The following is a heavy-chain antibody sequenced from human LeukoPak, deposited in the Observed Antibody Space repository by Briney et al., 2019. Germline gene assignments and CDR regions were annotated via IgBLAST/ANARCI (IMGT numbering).Heavy chain of an antibody. CDR3: AKAGSYRSYYFDY. V-gene: IGHV3-30*02. CDR2: IRYDGSNK. D-gene: IGHD3-16*02. J-gene: IGHJ4*02. Sequence: SCKASGYTFTGYYMHWVRQAPGKGLEWVAFIRYDGSNKYYADSVKGRFTISRDNSKDTLYLQMNSLRAEDTAVYYCAKAGSYRSYYFDYWGQGTLVTVSS. CDR1: GYTFTGYY.